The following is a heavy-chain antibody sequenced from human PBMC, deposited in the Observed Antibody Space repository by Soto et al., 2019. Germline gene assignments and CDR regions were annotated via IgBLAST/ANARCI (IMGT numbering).Heavy chain of an antibody. CDR1: GGSFSSYA. V-gene: IGHV1-69*01. J-gene: IGHJ6*02. Sequence: QVQLVQSGAEVKKPGSSVKVSCKASGGSFSSYAISWVRQAPGQGLEWMGGIIPIVGTGNYAQNFQGRVTITADESTSTAYMELNSLRSEDTAMYYCARDLRAAGRPGMDVWGQGTTVTVSS. CDR2: IIPIVGTG. D-gene: IGHD6-13*01. CDR3: ARDLRAAGRPGMDV.